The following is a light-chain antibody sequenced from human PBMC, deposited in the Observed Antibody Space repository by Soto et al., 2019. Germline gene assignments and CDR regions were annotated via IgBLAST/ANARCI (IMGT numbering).Light chain of an antibody. J-gene: IGKJ1*01. CDR2: DAS. CDR3: QQRSNWPQWT. V-gene: IGKV3-11*01. CDR1: QSVSSY. Sequence: EIVLTQSPATLSLSPGERATLSCRASQSVSSYLAWYQQKPGQAPRLLIYDASTRTTGIPARFSGSRSGTDFTLTISSLEHDDFAVYYCQQRSNWPQWTFGQGTKVEVK.